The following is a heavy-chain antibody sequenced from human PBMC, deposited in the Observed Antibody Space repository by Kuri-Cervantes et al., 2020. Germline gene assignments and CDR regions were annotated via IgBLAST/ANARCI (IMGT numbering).Heavy chain of an antibody. V-gene: IGHV3-23*01. CDR2: ISRSADNT. J-gene: IGHJ1*01. CDR3: AKTDGRSGWFFND. CDR1: GFAFRTYA. Sequence: GGSLRLSCAASGFAFRTYALSWVRQAPGKGLEWVSTISRSADNTYYAGSVKGRFSISRDDSNRTLYLQMSSLRAEDTAIYYCAKTDGRSGWFFNDWGQGTLVTVSS. D-gene: IGHD6-19*01.